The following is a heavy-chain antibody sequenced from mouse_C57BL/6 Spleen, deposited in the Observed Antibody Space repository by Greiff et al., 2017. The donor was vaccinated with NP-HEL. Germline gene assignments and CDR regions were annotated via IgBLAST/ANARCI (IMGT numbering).Heavy chain of an antibody. CDR1: GYTFTSYW. J-gene: IGHJ2*01. D-gene: IGHD1-1*01. Sequence: QVHVKQPGAELVMPGASVKLSCKASGYTFTSYWMPWVKQRPGQGLEWIGEIDPSDSYTNYNQKFKGKSTLTVDKSSSTAYMQLSSLTSEDSAVYYCARSLVATYDYWGQGTTLTVSS. V-gene: IGHV1-69*01. CDR3: ARSLVATYDY. CDR2: IDPSDSYT.